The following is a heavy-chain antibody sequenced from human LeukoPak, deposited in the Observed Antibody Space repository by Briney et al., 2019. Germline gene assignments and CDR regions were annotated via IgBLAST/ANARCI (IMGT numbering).Heavy chain of an antibody. Sequence: SETLSLTCTVSGVSISSGGYYWSWIRQHPGKGLEWIGYIFYSGSTYYNPSPKSRVAISVDTSKSQFSLKLSSVTAADTAVYYCARTRDYQIDYWGQGTLVTVSS. D-gene: IGHD2-2*01. CDR2: IFYSGST. J-gene: IGHJ4*02. CDR1: GVSISSGGYY. CDR3: ARTRDYQIDY. V-gene: IGHV4-31*03.